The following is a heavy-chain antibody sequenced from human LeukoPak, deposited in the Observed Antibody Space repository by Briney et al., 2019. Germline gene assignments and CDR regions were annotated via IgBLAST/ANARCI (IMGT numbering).Heavy chain of an antibody. CDR2: TYDSGSS. J-gene: IGHJ4*02. Sequence: SGTLSLTRVVSGGSKGNYYWSWVRQPPGEGRGWIGYTYDSGSSSYNPSLRSRVSISMDTSKNQFALRLSSVTAADTAVYYWARRGASSWYYFDFWGQGTLVTVSS. CDR3: ARRGASSWYYFDF. D-gene: IGHD2-2*01. CDR1: GGSKGNYY. V-gene: IGHV4-59*01.